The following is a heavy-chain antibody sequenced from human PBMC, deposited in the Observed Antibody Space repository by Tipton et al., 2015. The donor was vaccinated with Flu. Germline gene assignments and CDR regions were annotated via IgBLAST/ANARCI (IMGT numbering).Heavy chain of an antibody. V-gene: IGHV4-4*07. CDR1: GGSISSYY. CDR2: IYTSGST. Sequence: TLSLTCTVSGGSISSYYWSWIRQPAGKGLEWIGRIYTSGSTNYNPSLKSRVTMSVDTSKNQFSLKLSSVTAADTAVYYCARLYYYGSGSLAEGYYYYYYMDVWGKGTTVTVSS. J-gene: IGHJ6*03. CDR3: ARLYYYGSGSLAEGYYYYYYMDV. D-gene: IGHD3-10*01.